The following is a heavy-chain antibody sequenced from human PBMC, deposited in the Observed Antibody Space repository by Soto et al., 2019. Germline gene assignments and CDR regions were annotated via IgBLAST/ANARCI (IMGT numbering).Heavy chain of an antibody. D-gene: IGHD4-17*01. V-gene: IGHV1-3*01. J-gene: IGHJ6*02. CDR1: GYTFTSYA. CDR2: INAGNGNT. CDR3: ASSYGNYALIDYYYYGMDV. Sequence: ASVKVSCKASGYTFTSYAMHWVRQAPGQRLECMGWINAGNGNTKYSRKFQGRVTITRDTSASTAYMELSSLRSEDTAVYYCASSYGNYALIDYYYYGMDVWGQGTTVTVSS.